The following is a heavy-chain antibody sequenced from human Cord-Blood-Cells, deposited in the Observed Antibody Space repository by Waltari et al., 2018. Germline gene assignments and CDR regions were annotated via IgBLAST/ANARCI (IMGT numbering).Heavy chain of an antibody. Sequence: EVQLLESGGGLVQPGGSLRLSCAASGFTFSSYALSWVRPAPGKGLEWVSAISGSGGSTYYADSVKGRFTISRDNSKNTLYLQMNSLRAEDTAVYYCARVLTGDLGAFDYWGQGTLVTVSS. CDR2: ISGSGGST. V-gene: IGHV3-23*01. J-gene: IGHJ4*02. D-gene: IGHD7-27*01. CDR3: ARVLTGDLGAFDY. CDR1: GFTFSSYA.